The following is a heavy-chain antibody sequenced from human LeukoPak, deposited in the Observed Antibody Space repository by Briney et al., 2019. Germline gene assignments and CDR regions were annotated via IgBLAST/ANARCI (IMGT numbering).Heavy chain of an antibody. J-gene: IGHJ4*02. CDR1: GFTFNTYN. Sequence: GGSLRLSCVASGFTFNTYNMIWIGQAPGKGLEWVSCISSGGDIFYSADSVKGRFTISRDNAGNSLFLQMNNLKDEDTAVYFCARAYTHPRSPKFFDYWGQGALVSVSS. CDR2: ISSGGDIF. CDR3: ARAYTHPRSPKFFDY. D-gene: IGHD3-10*01. V-gene: IGHV3-48*02.